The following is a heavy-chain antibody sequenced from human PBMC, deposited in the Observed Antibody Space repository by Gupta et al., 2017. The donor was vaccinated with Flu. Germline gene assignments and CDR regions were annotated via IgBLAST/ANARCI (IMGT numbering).Heavy chain of an antibody. J-gene: IGHJ5*02. D-gene: IGHD4-17*01. Sequence: EVQLVESGGGVVRPGGSLRLSCAASGSTFDDYGMSWVRQAPGKGLEWVSGINWNGGSTGYADSVKGRFTISRDNAKNSLYLQMNSLRAEDTALYHCARDRNGDYSYNWFDPWGQGTLVTVSS. V-gene: IGHV3-20*01. CDR2: INWNGGST. CDR1: GSTFDDYG. CDR3: ARDRNGDYSYNWFDP.